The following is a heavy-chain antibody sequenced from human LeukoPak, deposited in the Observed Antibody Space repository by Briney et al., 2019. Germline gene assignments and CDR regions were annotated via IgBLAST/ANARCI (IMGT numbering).Heavy chain of an antibody. CDR3: ARVGGDRVAY. V-gene: IGHV3-53*01. J-gene: IGHJ4*02. CDR2: MYNNGNT. Sequence: GGSLRLSCAASGLXVSSKYMSWVRQAPGKGLEWVSVMYNNGNTHYADSVKGRFTISRDNAKNTLYLQMNSLRPEDTAVYYCARVGGDRVAYWGQGTLVTVSS. D-gene: IGHD4-17*01. CDR1: GLXVSSKY.